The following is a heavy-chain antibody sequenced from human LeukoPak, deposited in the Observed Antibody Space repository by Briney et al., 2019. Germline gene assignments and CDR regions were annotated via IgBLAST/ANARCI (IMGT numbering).Heavy chain of an antibody. CDR1: GASINNYY. CDR3: ARGSSGWYSIDY. V-gene: IGHV4-4*07. Sequence: SETLSLTCTVSGASINNYYWSWIRQPAGRGLEWIGRIYSSGSTNYNPSLQSRGTISVDTSKNQFSLKLSSVTAADTAVYYCARGSSGWYSIDYWGQGTLVTVSS. CDR2: IYSSGST. D-gene: IGHD6-19*01. J-gene: IGHJ4*02.